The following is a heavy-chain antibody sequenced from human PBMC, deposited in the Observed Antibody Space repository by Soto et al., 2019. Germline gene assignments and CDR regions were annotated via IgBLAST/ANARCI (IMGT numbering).Heavy chain of an antibody. CDR3: ARVNRNSILTGYYYYMDV. CDR2: INAGNGNT. V-gene: IGHV1-3*01. J-gene: IGHJ6*03. Sequence: ASVKVSCKASGYTFTSYAMHWVRQAPGQRLEWMGWINAGNGNTKYSQKFQGRVTITRDTSASTAYMELSSLRSEDTAVYYCARVNRNSILTGYYYYMDVWGKGTTVTVSS. D-gene: IGHD3-9*01. CDR1: GYTFTSYA.